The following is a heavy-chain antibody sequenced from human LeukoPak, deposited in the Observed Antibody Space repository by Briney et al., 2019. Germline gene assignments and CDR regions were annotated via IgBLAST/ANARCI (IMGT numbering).Heavy chain of an antibody. Sequence: GASVKVSCKSSGYTFTGYHMHWVRQAPGQGLEWMGIINPSGGSTSYAQKFQGRVTMTRDTSTSTVYMELSSLRSEDTAVYYCAREFFPDIVVVPAARFYFDYWGQGTLVTVSS. J-gene: IGHJ4*02. V-gene: IGHV1-46*01. CDR2: INPSGGST. CDR3: AREFFPDIVVVPAARFYFDY. CDR1: GYTFTGYH. D-gene: IGHD2-2*01.